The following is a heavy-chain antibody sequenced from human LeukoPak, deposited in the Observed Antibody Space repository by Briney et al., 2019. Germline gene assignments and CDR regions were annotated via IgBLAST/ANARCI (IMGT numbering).Heavy chain of an antibody. CDR1: GGSISSSSYY. J-gene: IGHJ3*02. Sequence: PSETLSLTCTVSGGSISSSSYYWGWIRQPPGKGLEWIGSIYYSGSTYYNPSLKRRVTISVDTSKNQFSLKLSSVTAADTAVYYCARDYSSSWPDAFDIWGQGTMVTVSS. CDR3: ARDYSSSWPDAFDI. V-gene: IGHV4-39*07. D-gene: IGHD6-13*01. CDR2: IYYSGST.